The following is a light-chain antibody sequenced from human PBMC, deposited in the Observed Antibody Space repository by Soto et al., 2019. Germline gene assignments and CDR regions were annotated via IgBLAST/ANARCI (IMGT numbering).Light chain of an antibody. CDR3: SSFRRSNTPHVL. CDR2: GVT. V-gene: IGLV2-14*01. Sequence: QSALTQPPSASGSPGQSVTIACTGTSSDVGGYNYVSWYQEHPGKAPKVIIYGVTNRPSGVSNRFSGSKSGNTASLTISGLQPEDDANYYCSSFRRSNTPHVLFGGGTKLTVL. CDR1: SSDVGGYNY. J-gene: IGLJ2*01.